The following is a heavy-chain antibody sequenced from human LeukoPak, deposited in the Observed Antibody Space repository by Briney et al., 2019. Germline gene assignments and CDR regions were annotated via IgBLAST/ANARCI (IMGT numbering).Heavy chain of an antibody. CDR3: ARPYYYDSRIDP. V-gene: IGHV4-30-4*02. Sequence: SDTLSLTCTVSGGSISSVDYYWSWIRQPPGKGLEWIAYMYYSGSTYYKPSVKSRVTMSADTSKNQLSLKLSSVTAADTAVYYCARPYYYDSRIDPWGQGILVTVSS. CDR1: GGSISSVDYY. D-gene: IGHD3-22*01. CDR2: MYYSGST. J-gene: IGHJ5*02.